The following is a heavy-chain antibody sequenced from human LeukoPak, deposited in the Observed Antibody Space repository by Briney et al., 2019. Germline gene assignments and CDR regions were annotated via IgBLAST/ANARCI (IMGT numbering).Heavy chain of an antibody. CDR1: GSTFSGHT. CDR3: AREHHAPVQRYYSDSTSYSAFDV. D-gene: IGHD3-22*01. J-gene: IGHJ3*01. Sequence: GGSLRLSCAASGSTFSGHTMNWVRQAPGKGLEWVSSISSSSRFIYYADSMKGRVTISRDTAKNSLYLQMHSLRAEDTAVYYCAREHHAPVQRYYSDSTSYSAFDVWGQGTMVTVSS. V-gene: IGHV3-21*01. CDR2: ISSSSRFI.